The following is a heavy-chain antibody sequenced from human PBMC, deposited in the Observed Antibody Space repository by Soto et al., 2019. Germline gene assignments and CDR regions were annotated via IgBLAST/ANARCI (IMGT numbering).Heavy chain of an antibody. Sequence: QVQLQESGPGLVKPSETLSLTCTVSGGSISSYYWSWIRQPPGKGLEWIGYIYYSGSTNYNPSLKSRVTISVDTSKNQFSLKLSSVTAADTAVYYCARAGYCSSTSCYMRGYYYYGMDVWGQGTTVTVSS. J-gene: IGHJ6*02. CDR2: IYYSGST. V-gene: IGHV4-59*01. D-gene: IGHD2-2*02. CDR3: ARAGYCSSTSCYMRGYYYYGMDV. CDR1: GGSISSYY.